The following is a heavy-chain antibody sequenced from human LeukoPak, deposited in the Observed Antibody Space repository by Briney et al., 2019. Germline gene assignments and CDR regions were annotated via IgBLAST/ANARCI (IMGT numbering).Heavy chain of an antibody. CDR3: ARDGSLGYCSSTSCYKWAFDY. CDR1: GFTFSSYS. J-gene: IGHJ4*02. D-gene: IGHD2-2*02. CDR2: ISSSSSYI. Sequence: PGGSLRLSCAASGFTFSSYSMNWARQAPGKGLEWVSSISSSSSYIYYADSVKGRFTISRDNAKNSLYLQMNSLRAEDTAVYYCARDGSLGYCSSTSCYKWAFDYWGQGTLVTVSS. V-gene: IGHV3-21*01.